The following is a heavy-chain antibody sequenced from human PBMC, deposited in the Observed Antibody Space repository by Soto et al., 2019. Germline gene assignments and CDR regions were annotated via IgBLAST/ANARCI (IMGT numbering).Heavy chain of an antibody. D-gene: IGHD3-9*01. Sequence: GGSLRLSCAASGFTFSRFAMTWVRQAPGKGLEWVSTLSDSGFVRDYADSVKGRVTISRDNSKNTVYLQMNSLRAEDTAVYYCANGVKSILTGSFQYYMDVWGKGTTVTVSS. CDR2: LSDSGFVR. CDR3: ANGVKSILTGSFQYYMDV. J-gene: IGHJ6*03. V-gene: IGHV3-23*01. CDR1: GFTFSRFA.